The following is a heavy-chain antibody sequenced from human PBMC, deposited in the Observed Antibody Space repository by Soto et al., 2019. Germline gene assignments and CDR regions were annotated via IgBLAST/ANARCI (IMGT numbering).Heavy chain of an antibody. D-gene: IGHD4-17*01. CDR1: GGSISSGGYY. CDR2: IYYSGST. J-gene: IGHJ3*02. Sequence: QVQLQESGPGLVKPSQTLSLTSTVSGGSISSGGYYWSWIRQHPGKGLEWIGYIYYSGSTYYNPSLKSRVTISVDTSKNHFSLKLSSVTAADTAVYYCAREVDYRGNVDASDIWGQGTMVTVSS. CDR3: AREVDYRGNVDASDI. V-gene: IGHV4-31*03.